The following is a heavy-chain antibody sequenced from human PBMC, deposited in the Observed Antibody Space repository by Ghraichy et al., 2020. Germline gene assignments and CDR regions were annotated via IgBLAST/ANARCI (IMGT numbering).Heavy chain of an antibody. CDR3: ARGLRYFLAMRFDP. CDR1: GGSFSGYY. D-gene: IGHD3-9*01. CDR2: INHSGST. V-gene: IGHV4-34*01. Sequence: SETLSLTCAVYGGSFSGYYWSWIRQPPGKGLEWIGEINHSGSTNYNPSLKSRVTISVDTSKNQFSLKLSSVTAADTAVYYCARGLRYFLAMRFDPWGQGTVVTVSS. J-gene: IGHJ5*02.